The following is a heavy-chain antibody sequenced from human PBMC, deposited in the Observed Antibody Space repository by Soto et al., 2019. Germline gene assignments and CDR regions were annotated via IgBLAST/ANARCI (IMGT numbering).Heavy chain of an antibody. Sequence: EVQLLESGGGLVQPGGSLRLTCAASGVTFETYVMTWVRQTPGQGLEWVSAIDGGGSGTYYAGSVKGRFTISRDNLENTLFLQMENLRVEDTAVYYCAKGVSGVNWFAEYWGQGILVTVSS. CDR3: AKGVSGVNWFAEY. V-gene: IGHV3-23*01. CDR2: IDGGGSGT. J-gene: IGHJ4*02. D-gene: IGHD2-8*01. CDR1: GVTFETYV.